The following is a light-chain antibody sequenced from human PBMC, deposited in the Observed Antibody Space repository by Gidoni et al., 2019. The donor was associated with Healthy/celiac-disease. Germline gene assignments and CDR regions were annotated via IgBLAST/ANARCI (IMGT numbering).Light chain of an antibody. CDR2: DAS. CDR1: QSVDSY. V-gene: IGKV3-11*01. CDR3: QQRRNWPPIT. J-gene: IGKJ5*01. Sequence: ETVLTQSPATLSLSPGERATLSCRASQSVDSYLAWYQQKPGQAPRLLIYDASNRATGIPARFSGSGSGTDFTLTISSLGPEDFAVYYCQQRRNWPPITFGQGTRLEIK.